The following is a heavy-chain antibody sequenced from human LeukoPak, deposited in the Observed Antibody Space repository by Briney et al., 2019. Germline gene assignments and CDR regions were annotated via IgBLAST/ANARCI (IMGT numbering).Heavy chain of an antibody. CDR3: ARSCSGGSCHWYFDL. V-gene: IGHV4-59*11. J-gene: IGHJ2*01. Sequence: PSETLSLTCTVSGGSISSHYWSWIRQPPGKGLEWIRYIYYSGSTNYNPSLKSRVTISVDTSKNQFSLKLSSVTAADTAVYYCARSCSGGSCHWYFDLWGRGTLVTVSS. CDR2: IYYSGST. D-gene: IGHD2-15*01. CDR1: GGSISSHY.